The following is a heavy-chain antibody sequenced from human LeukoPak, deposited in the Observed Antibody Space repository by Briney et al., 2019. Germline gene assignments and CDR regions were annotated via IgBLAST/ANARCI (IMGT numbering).Heavy chain of an antibody. CDR1: GGTFSSYA. CDR3: ARGPQRLRFLEWSRVGAFDI. D-gene: IGHD3-3*01. V-gene: IGHV1-69*05. J-gene: IGHJ3*02. CDR2: IIPIFGTA. Sequence: ASVKVSCKASGGTFSSYAISWVRQAPGQGLEWMGGIIPIFGTANYAQKFQGRVTITTDESTSTAYMELSSLRSEDTAVYYCARGPQRLRFLEWSRVGAFDIWGQGTMVTVSS.